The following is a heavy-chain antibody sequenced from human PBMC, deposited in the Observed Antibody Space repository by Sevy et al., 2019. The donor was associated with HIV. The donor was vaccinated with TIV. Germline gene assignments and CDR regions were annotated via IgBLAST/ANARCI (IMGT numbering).Heavy chain of an antibody. Sequence: GGSLRLSCAASGFTFSSYAMHWVRQAPGKGLEWVAVISYDGSNKYYADSVKGRLTISRDNSKNTLYLQMNSLRAEDTAVNYCARGEYSSGWLDYWGQGTLVTVSS. V-gene: IGHV3-30-3*01. D-gene: IGHD6-19*01. J-gene: IGHJ4*02. CDR2: ISYDGSNK. CDR3: ARGEYSSGWLDY. CDR1: GFTFSSYA.